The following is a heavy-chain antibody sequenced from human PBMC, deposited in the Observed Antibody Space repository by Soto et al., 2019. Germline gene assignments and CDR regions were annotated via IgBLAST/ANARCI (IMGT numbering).Heavy chain of an antibody. J-gene: IGHJ4*02. CDR1: GLTFTNAW. V-gene: IGHV3-15*07. CDR2: TTSKSDGGTT. CDR3: TTDLGYYDTSGYPH. D-gene: IGHD3-22*01. Sequence: EVQLVEFGGGLVKPGGSLRLSCAASGLTFTNAWMNWVRQAPGKGLECVGRTTSKSDGGTTEYAAPVKGRFTISRDDSKNTLYLQMSSLETEDTAVYYCTTDLGYYDTSGYPHWGQGTLVTVSS.